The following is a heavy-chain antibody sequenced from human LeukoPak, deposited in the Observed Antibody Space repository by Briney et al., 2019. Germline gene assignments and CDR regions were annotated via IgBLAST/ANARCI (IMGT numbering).Heavy chain of an antibody. Sequence: PGGSLRLSCAASGFTFSSYWMSWVRQAPGKGLEWVANIKQDGSEKYYVDSVKGRFTISRDNDKNSVYLQMSSLRADDTAVYFCVGSGWQVYFDFWGQGTLVTVSS. CDR3: VGSGWQVYFDF. CDR2: IKQDGSEK. V-gene: IGHV3-7*01. J-gene: IGHJ4*02. D-gene: IGHD6-19*01. CDR1: GFTFSSYW.